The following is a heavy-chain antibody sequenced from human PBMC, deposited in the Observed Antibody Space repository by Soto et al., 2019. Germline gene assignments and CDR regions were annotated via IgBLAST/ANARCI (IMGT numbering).Heavy chain of an antibody. Sequence: GGSLRLSCAASVFTFSSYAMSWVRQAPGKGLEWVSSISGSGGTTYYADSVKGRFTISRDNSKNTLYLQMNSLRAEDTAEYYCARGYTNIDYWGQGTLVTVSS. D-gene: IGHD5-18*01. J-gene: IGHJ4*02. CDR3: ARGYTNIDY. V-gene: IGHV3-23*01. CDR2: ISGSGGTT. CDR1: VFTFSSYA.